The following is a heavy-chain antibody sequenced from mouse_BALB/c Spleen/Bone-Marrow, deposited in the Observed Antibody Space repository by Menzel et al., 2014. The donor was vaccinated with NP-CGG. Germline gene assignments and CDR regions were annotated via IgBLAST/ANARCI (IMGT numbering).Heavy chain of an antibody. CDR1: GISITTGNYR. CDR2: IYYSGTI. V-gene: IGHV3-5*02. J-gene: IGHJ2*01. D-gene: IGHD2-4*01. Sequence: VQLKESGPGLVKPSQTVSLTCTVTGISITTGNYRWSWIRQFPGNKLEWIGYIYYSGTITYNPSLTSRTTITRDTSKNQFFLEMNSLTAEDTATYYCARGAMITTGYFDYWSQGTTLTVSS. CDR3: ARGAMITTGYFDY.